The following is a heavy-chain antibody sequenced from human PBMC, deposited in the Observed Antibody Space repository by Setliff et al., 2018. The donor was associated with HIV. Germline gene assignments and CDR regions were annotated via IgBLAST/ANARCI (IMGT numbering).Heavy chain of an antibody. Sequence: SETLSLTCTVSGGSISSGSYYWSWIRQPAGKGLEGIGHIYTSGRTNYNPSLKSRVTISVDTSKNQFSLKLSSVTAADTAVYYCARDEQLVRGSHYYYYMGVWGKGTTVTVSS. CDR2: IYTSGRT. CDR1: GGSISSGSYY. CDR3: ARDEQLVRGSHYYYYMGV. V-gene: IGHV4-61*09. J-gene: IGHJ6*03. D-gene: IGHD6-6*01.